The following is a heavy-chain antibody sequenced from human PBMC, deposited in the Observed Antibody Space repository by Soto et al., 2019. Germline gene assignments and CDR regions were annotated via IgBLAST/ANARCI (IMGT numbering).Heavy chain of an antibody. CDR2: VRGRGGAT. CDR1: GFTFSNYA. CDR3: AKATQYDILTAYQAFDS. J-gene: IGHJ4*02. V-gene: IGHV3-23*01. D-gene: IGHD3-9*01. Sequence: EVQLLESGGGLVQPGGSLRLSCSVSGFTFSNYAMTWVRQAPGTGLALVSSVRGRGGATPYPDSMKGRFTISRDNSKNTLHLETNRLRADDTAVYYCAKATQYDILTAYQAFDSGGQGTLVTVSS.